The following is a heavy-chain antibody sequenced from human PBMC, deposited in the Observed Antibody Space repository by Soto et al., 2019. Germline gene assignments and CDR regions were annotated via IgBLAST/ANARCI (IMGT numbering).Heavy chain of an antibody. J-gene: IGHJ4*02. CDR2: ISDSGATT. V-gene: IGHV3-23*01. CDR3: AKEDTSSGTLDY. Sequence: GGSLRLSCAASGFPFGENAMSWVRQAPGKGLEWVSGISDSGATTYYADSVRGRFTISRDNSKNTLYLQMKSLRAEDSASSYCAKEDTSSGTLDYWGQGALVTVSS. CDR1: GFPFGENA. D-gene: IGHD6-19*01.